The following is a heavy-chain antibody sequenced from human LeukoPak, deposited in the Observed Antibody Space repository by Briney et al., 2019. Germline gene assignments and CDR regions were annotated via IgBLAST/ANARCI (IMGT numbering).Heavy chain of an antibody. CDR2: INHSGST. CDR1: GFTFSSYE. Sequence: GSLRLSCAASGFTFSSYEMNWVRRAPGKGLEWIGEINHSGSTNYNPSLKSRVTISVDTSKNQFSLKLSSVTAADTAVYYCARHRGLIHPYYYYYMDVWGKGTTVTISS. CDR3: ARHRGLIHPYYYYYMDV. V-gene: IGHV4-34*01. J-gene: IGHJ6*03.